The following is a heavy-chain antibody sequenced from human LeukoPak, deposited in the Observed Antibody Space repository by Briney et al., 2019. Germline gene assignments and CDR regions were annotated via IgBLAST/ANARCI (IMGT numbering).Heavy chain of an antibody. V-gene: IGHV3-74*01. Sequence: GGSLRLSCAASGFTFSSYWMHWVRQAPGKGLVWVSRINTDGSSTSYADSVKGRFTISRDNAKNTLYLQMNCLRAEDTALYYCARDLGAYYDSSDNWFDPWGQGTLVTVSS. J-gene: IGHJ5*02. CDR3: ARDLGAYYDSSDNWFDP. CDR2: INTDGSST. D-gene: IGHD3-22*01. CDR1: GFTFSSYW.